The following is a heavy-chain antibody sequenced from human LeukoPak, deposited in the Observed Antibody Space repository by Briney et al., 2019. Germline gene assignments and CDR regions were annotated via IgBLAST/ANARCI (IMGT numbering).Heavy chain of an antibody. Sequence: SETLSLTCTVPGGTISSYYWSWIRQPPGKGLKWIGYIYYSGSTNYNPSLKSRVTISVETSKNQFSLKLSSVTAADTAVYYCARVGYSYGSYYYYGMDVWGQGTTATVSS. V-gene: IGHV4-59*08. D-gene: IGHD5-18*01. CDR2: IYYSGST. CDR3: ARVGYSYGSYYYYGMDV. J-gene: IGHJ6*02. CDR1: GGTISSYY.